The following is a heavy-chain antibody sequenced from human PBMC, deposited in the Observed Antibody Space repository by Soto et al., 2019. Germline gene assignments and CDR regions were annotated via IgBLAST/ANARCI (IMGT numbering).Heavy chain of an antibody. CDR3: ARGGPIGVPIPFDY. CDR1: GYTFTSYA. CDR2: INAGNGNT. J-gene: IGHJ4*02. Sequence: GASVKVSCKASGYTFTSYAMHWVRQAPGQRLEWMGWINAGNGNTKYSQKFQGRVTITRDTSASTAYMELSSLRSEDTAVYYCARGGPIGVPIPFDYWGQGTLVTVSS. V-gene: IGHV1-3*01. D-gene: IGHD2-21*01.